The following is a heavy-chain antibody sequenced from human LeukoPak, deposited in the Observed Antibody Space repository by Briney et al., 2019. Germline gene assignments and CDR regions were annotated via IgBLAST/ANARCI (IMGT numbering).Heavy chain of an antibody. D-gene: IGHD3-22*01. CDR3: ARLLEHYYFDASGYYDDDY. CDR1: GYTFTGFY. Sequence: GASVKVSCKASGYTFTGFYMHWVRRAPGQGLEWMGWIDPNIGTTKYSQKFQGRATMTRDTSISEVYMELSRLRSDDTAVYYCARLLEHYYFDASGYYDDDYWGQGTPIIVSS. CDR2: IDPNIGTT. J-gene: IGHJ4*02. V-gene: IGHV1-2*02.